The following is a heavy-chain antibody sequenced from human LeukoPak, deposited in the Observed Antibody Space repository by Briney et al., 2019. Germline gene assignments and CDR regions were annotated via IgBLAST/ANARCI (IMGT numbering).Heavy chain of an antibody. CDR2: ISSSGSTI. V-gene: IGHV3-11*04. J-gene: IGHJ6*03. Sequence: PGGSLRLSCAASGFTFSDYYMSWIRQAPGKGLEWVSYISSSGSTIYYADSVKGRFTISRDNAKNSLYLQMNSLRAEDTAVYYCAREYYDFWSGPNIGGYYYYYMDVWGKGTTVTVSS. CDR1: GFTFSDYY. CDR3: AREYYDFWSGPNIGGYYYYYMDV. D-gene: IGHD3-3*01.